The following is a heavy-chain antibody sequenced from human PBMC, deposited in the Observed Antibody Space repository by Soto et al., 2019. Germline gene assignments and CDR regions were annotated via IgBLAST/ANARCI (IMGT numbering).Heavy chain of an antibody. CDR3: ARVPDR. CDR1: GGSISSSNYY. Sequence: SETLSLTCTVSGGSISSSNYYWGWIRQPPGKGLEWIGNIYYSGSTYYNPSLKSRATISVDTSKNQFSLKLTSVTAADTAVYYCARVPDRWGQGTLVTVSS. J-gene: IGHJ5*02. V-gene: IGHV4-39*07. D-gene: IGHD2-2*01. CDR2: IYYSGST.